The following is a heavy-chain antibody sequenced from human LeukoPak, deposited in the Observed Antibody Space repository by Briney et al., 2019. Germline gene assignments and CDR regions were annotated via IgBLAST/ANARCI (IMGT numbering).Heavy chain of an antibody. D-gene: IGHD3-10*01. V-gene: IGHV4-39*07. CDR1: GGSISSSSYY. CDR2: INHSGST. CDR3: ARFKLLLWFGELIDDAFDI. Sequence: SSETLSLTCTVSGGSISSSSYYWSWIRQPPGKGLEWIGEINHSGSTNYNPSLKSRVTISVDTSKNQFSLKLSSVTAADTAVYYCARFKLLLWFGELIDDAFDIWGQGTMVTVSS. J-gene: IGHJ3*02.